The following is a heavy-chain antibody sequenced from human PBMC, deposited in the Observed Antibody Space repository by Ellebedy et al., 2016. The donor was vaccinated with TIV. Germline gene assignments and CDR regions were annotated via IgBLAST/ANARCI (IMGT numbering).Heavy chain of an antibody. Sequence: PGGSLRLSCAASGFTFSSYAMHWVRQAPGKGLEWVAVISYDGSNTYYADSVTGRFTISRDNSKNTLYLQMNSLRAEDTAVYYCAKDYPHYYDSSGYYYEPHWGQGTLVTVSS. CDR2: ISYDGSNT. CDR1: GFTFSSYA. CDR3: AKDYPHYYDSSGYYYEPH. J-gene: IGHJ4*02. V-gene: IGHV3-30-3*01. D-gene: IGHD3-22*01.